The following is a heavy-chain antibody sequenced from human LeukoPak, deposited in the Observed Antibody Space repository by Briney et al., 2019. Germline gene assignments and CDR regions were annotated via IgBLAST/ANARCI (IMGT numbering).Heavy chain of an antibody. CDR3: AREGSIAARRRGGAFDI. Sequence: SETLSLTCTVSGGSISSYYWSWIRQPPGKGLEWIGYIYYSGSTNYNPSLKSRVTISVDTSKNQFSLKLSSVTAADTAVYYCAREGSIAARRRGGAFDIWGQGTMVTVSS. CDR1: GGSISSYY. V-gene: IGHV4-59*01. D-gene: IGHD6-6*01. CDR2: IYYSGST. J-gene: IGHJ3*02.